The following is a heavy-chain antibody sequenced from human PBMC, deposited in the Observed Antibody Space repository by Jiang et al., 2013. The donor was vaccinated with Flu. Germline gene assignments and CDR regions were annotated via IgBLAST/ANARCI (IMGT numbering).Heavy chain of an antibody. J-gene: IGHJ4*02. V-gene: IGHV4-38-2*01. D-gene: IGHD1-26*01. Sequence: GSGLVKPSETLSLTCAVSGYSISSGYYWGWIRQPPGKGLEWIGSIYHSGSTYYNPSLKSRVTISVDTSKNQFSLKLSSVTAADTAVYYCATRGIVGAQNDYWGQGTLVTVSS. CDR1: GYSISSGYY. CDR3: ATRGIVGAQNDY. CDR2: IYHSGST.